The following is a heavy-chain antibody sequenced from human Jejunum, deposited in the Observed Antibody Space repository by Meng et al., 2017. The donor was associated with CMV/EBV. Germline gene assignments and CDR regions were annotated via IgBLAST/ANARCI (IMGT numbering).Heavy chain of an antibody. CDR3: TTGRAH. J-gene: IGHJ4*02. Sequence: EGHGVESGGGLIKPVGSLRLSCAAFGFSFPDAWKGRGRQAQGKGLEWVGRIKAKSDGGTTEYPAPVKGRFTISRDDSKNTLFLQMNSLKTEDTAVYYCTTGRAHWGQGTLVTVSS. CDR1: GFSFPDAW. V-gene: IGHV3-15*01. CDR2: IKAKSDGGTT.